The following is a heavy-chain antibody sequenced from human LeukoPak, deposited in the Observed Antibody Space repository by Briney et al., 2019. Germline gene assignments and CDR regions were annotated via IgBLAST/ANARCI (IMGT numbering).Heavy chain of an antibody. CDR1: GLTFSTSP. J-gene: IGHJ4*02. CDR2: ISGSGGST. V-gene: IGHV3-23*01. CDR3: AKVMRWLQLGFDY. D-gene: IGHD5-24*01. Sequence: GGSLRLSCAASGLTFSTSPMNWVRLAPGKGLEWVSAISGSGGSTYYADSVKGRFTISRDNSKNTLYLQMNSLRAEDTAVYYCAKVMRWLQLGFDYWGQGTLVTVSS.